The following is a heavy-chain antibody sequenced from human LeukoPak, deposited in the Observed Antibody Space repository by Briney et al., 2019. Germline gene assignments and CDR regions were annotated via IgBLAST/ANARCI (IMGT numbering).Heavy chain of an antibody. CDR1: GFTFSSYA. D-gene: IGHD3-16*02. V-gene: IGHV3-30*04. CDR2: ISYDGSNK. Sequence: PGRSLRLSCAASGFTFSSYAMHWVRQAPGKGLEWVAVISYDGSNKYYADSVKGRFTISRDNSKNTLYLQMNSLRAEDTAVYYCVRDLFTFGGVIVTYYFDYWGQGTLVTVSS. CDR3: VRDLFTFGGVIVTYYFDY. J-gene: IGHJ4*02.